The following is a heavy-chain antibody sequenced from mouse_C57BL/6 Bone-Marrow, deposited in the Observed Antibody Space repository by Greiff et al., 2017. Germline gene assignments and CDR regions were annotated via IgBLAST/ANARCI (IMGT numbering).Heavy chain of an antibody. CDR3: AREDYVMVTTRGAWFAY. J-gene: IGHJ3*01. CDR1: GYTFTSYW. Sequence: QVQLQQPGAELVKPGASVKLSCKASGYTFTSYWMHWVKQRPGRGLEWIGRIDPNSGGTKYNEKFKSKATLTVDKPSSTAYMQLSSLTSEDSAVYYCAREDYVMVTTRGAWFAYWGQGTLVTVSA. D-gene: IGHD2-2*01. V-gene: IGHV1-72*01. CDR2: IDPNSGGT.